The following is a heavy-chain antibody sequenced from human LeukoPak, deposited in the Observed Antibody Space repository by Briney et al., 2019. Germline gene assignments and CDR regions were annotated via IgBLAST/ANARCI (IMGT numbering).Heavy chain of an antibody. Sequence: SETLSLTCTVSGGSISGYYWSWIRQPPGKGLEYIGYIHYSGITNYNPSLKSRVTLSVDTSKNQFSLKLSSVTAADTAVYYCARHGYPGGPDFDYWGQGTLVTVSS. D-gene: IGHD2-2*03. V-gene: IGHV4-59*08. CDR3: ARHGYPGGPDFDY. CDR2: IHYSGIT. J-gene: IGHJ4*02. CDR1: GGSISGYY.